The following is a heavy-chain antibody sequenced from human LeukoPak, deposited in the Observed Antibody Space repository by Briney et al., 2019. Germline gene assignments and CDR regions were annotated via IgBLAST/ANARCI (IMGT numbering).Heavy chain of an antibody. D-gene: IGHD6-19*01. CDR1: GFTFSSYG. CDR2: ISYDGSNK. Sequence: GRSLRLSCAASGFTFSSYGMHWVRQAPGKGLEWVAVISYDGSNKYYADSVKGRFTISRDNSKNTLYLQMNSLRAEDTAVYYCAKDSSGWYDYWGQEPWSPSPQ. V-gene: IGHV3-30*18. J-gene: IGHJ5*01. CDR3: AKDSSGWYDY.